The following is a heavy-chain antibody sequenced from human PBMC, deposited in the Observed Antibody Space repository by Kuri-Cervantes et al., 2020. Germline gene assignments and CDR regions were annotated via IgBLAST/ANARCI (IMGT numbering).Heavy chain of an antibody. Sequence: GSLRLSCTVSGGSISSYYWGWIRQPPGKGLEWIGYIYYSGSTNYNPSLKSRVTISVDKTKNQFSLKLSSVTAADTAVYYCARGAATYYYDSSGYPFDYWGQGTLVTVSS. CDR3: ARGAATYYYDSSGYPFDY. CDR1: GGSISSYY. D-gene: IGHD3-22*01. V-gene: IGHV4-59*12. CDR2: IYYSGST. J-gene: IGHJ4*02.